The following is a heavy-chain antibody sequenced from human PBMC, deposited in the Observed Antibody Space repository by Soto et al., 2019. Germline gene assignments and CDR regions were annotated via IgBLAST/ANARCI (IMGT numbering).Heavy chain of an antibody. CDR1: GESFSGYY. D-gene: IGHD5-12*01. CDR2: INHSGST. CDR3: AGNIVATISSFDY. V-gene: IGHV4-34*02. J-gene: IGHJ4*02. Sequence: QVQLQQWGAGLLKPSETLSLTCAVYGESFSGYYWSWIRQPPGKGLEWIGEINHSGSTNYNPSLKSRVTMSVDTSKNQCSLKLSSVTDADTAMYYCAGNIVATISSFDYWGQGTLVTVSS.